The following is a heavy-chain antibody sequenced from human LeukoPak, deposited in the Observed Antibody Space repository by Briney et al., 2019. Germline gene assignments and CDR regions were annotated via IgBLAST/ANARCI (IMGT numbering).Heavy chain of an antibody. CDR3: ARDQNDYGDYQLDY. Sequence: GGSLRLSCAASGFTFSSYGMHWVRQAPGKGLEWVAVIWYDGSNKYYADSVKGRFTISRDDSKNTLYLQMNSLRAEDTAVYYCARDQNDYGDYQLDYWGQGTLVTVSS. D-gene: IGHD4-17*01. CDR2: IWYDGSNK. CDR1: GFTFSSYG. V-gene: IGHV3-33*01. J-gene: IGHJ4*02.